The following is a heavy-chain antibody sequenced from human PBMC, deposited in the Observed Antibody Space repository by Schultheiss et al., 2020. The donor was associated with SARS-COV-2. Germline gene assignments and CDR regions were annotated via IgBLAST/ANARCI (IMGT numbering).Heavy chain of an antibody. Sequence: GGSLRLSCAASGFTFSSYDMHWVRQATGKGLEWVSYISSSSSTIYYADSVKGRFTISRDNAKNSLYLQMNSLRAEDTAVYYCARPPGVDTIYYYYYGMDVWGQGTTVTVSS. CDR1: GFTFSSYD. J-gene: IGHJ6*02. D-gene: IGHD3-10*01. V-gene: IGHV3-48*01. CDR3: ARPPGVDTIYYYYYGMDV. CDR2: ISSSSSTI.